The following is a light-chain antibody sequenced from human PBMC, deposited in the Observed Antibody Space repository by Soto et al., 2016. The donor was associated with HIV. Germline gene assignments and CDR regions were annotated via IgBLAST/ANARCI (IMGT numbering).Light chain of an antibody. CDR2: GAS. V-gene: IGKV1-27*01. CDR1: QDIRNF. J-gene: IGKJ1*01. Sequence: DIQLTQSPSFLSASVGDRVTITCRASQDIRNFLAWYQQKPGKVPNLLIYGASTLQAGVPSRFSAGGSGTDFTLTISSLQPEDVGSYFCQKYDKAPGTFGQGTKVQI. CDR3: QKYDKAPGT.